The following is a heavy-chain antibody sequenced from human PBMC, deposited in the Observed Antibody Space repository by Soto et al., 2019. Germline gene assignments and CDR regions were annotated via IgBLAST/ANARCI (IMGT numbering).Heavy chain of an antibody. Sequence: EVQPVDSGGGLVQPGGSLRLSCAASGFTFSSYWMHWVRQAPGKGLVWVSRINSDGSSTSYADSVKGRFTISRDNAKNTLYLQMNSLRAEDTAVYYCARARAIAAAGISWFDPWGQGTLVTVSS. V-gene: IGHV3-74*01. CDR3: ARARAIAAAGISWFDP. CDR1: GFTFSSYW. D-gene: IGHD6-13*01. J-gene: IGHJ5*02. CDR2: INSDGSST.